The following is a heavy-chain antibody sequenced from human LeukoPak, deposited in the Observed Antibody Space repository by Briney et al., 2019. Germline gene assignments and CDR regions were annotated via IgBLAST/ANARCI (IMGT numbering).Heavy chain of an antibody. J-gene: IGHJ4*02. CDR2: IFYSGST. Sequence: SETLSLTCTVSGGSICGYYWSWIRQPPGKGLEWIGYIFYSGSTNYNPSLKSRVTISVDTSNNQFSLKLSSVTAADTAVYYCARGRSLAPRFDYWGQGTLVTVSS. V-gene: IGHV4-59*01. CDR3: ARGRSLAPRFDY. CDR1: GGSICGYY. D-gene: IGHD6-19*01.